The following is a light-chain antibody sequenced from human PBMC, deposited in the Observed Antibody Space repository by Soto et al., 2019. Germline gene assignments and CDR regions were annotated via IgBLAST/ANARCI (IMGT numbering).Light chain of an antibody. Sequence: DIQMTQSPSSLSASIGDRVTITCRASQDIRNYLAWFQQKPGKAPKSLIYHASTLQSGVPSKFSGSGSGTDFTLTISSLQAEDFATYYCQQYKTYPVTFGQGTRLEMK. V-gene: IGKV1-16*02. CDR1: QDIRNY. CDR2: HAS. J-gene: IGKJ5*01. CDR3: QQYKTYPVT.